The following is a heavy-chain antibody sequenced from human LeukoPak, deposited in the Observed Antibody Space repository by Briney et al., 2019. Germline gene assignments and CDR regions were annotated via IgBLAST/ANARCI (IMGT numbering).Heavy chain of an antibody. CDR1: GGSISSFY. CDR2: IFYSRSP. J-gene: IGHJ4*02. Sequence: PSETLSLTCTVSGGSISSFYWSWIRQPPGKGLEWIGYIFYSRSPNYNPSLKSRVTISVDTSKNQFSLKLSSVAAADTAVYYCARRLYGGNDYWGQGTLVTVSS. CDR3: ARRLYGGNDY. V-gene: IGHV4-59*08. D-gene: IGHD4-23*01.